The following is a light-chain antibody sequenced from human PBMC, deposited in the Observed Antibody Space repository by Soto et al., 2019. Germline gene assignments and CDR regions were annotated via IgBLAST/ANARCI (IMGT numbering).Light chain of an antibody. Sequence: DIQMTQSPSTLPASVGDRVTITCRASQSIITWLAWFQQAPGKAPKILISDASSLKSGVPSRFSGSGSGTEFTLTISNLQPDDFETYYFKKYHIYPLPSGGGTRVEI. V-gene: IGKV1-5*01. CDR2: DAS. CDR3: KKYHIYPLP. CDR1: QSIITW. J-gene: IGKJ4*01.